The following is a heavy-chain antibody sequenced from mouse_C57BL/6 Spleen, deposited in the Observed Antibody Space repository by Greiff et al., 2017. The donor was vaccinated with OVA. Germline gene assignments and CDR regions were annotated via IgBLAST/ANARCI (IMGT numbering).Heavy chain of an antibody. V-gene: IGHV5-9-1*02. CDR1: GFTFSSYA. J-gene: IGHJ2*01. CDR2: ISSGGDYI. Sequence: LQQSGEGLVKPGGSLKLSCAASGFTFSSYAMSWVRQTPEKRLEWVAYISSGGDYIYYADTVKGRFTISRDNARNTLYLQMSSLKSEDTAMYYCTRNYGSSYPFDYWGQGTTRTVSS. CDR3: TRNYGSSYPFDY. D-gene: IGHD1-1*01.